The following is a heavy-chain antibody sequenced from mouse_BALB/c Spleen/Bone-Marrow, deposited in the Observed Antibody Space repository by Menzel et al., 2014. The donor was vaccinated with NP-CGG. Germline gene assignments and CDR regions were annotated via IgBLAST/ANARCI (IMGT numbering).Heavy chain of an antibody. D-gene: IGHD3-3*01. CDR1: GFNIKDDY. J-gene: IGHJ3*01. Sequence: EVQMHQSGAELVKPGVSVKLSCTASGFNIKDDYVHWVRQRPEQGLERIGRIDPANGNTEYDPKFQCKTTITADTSSNTAYLQLSSLTSEDTAGYYCVRSRGQVNFWRQGTLVPVSA. CDR2: IDPANGNT. CDR3: VRSRGQVNF. V-gene: IGHV14-3*02.